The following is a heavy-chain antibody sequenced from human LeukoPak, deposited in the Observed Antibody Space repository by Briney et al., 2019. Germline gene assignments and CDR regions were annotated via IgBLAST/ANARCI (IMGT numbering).Heavy chain of an antibody. J-gene: IGHJ5*02. CDR1: GYSICSGYY. CDR2: IYHSGST. D-gene: IGHD3-10*01. V-gene: IGHV4-38-2*02. Sequence: SETLSLTCAVSGYSICSGYYWGWIRQPPGKGLEWIGSIYHSGSTYYNPSLKSRVTISVDTSKNQFSLKLSSVTAADTAVYYCARDGLLLWFGELLSKVNWFDPWGQGTLVTVSS. CDR3: ARDGLLLWFGELLSKVNWFDP.